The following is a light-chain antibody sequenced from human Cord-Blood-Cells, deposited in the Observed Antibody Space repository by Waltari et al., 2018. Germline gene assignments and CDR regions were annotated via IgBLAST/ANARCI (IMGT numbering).Light chain of an antibody. V-gene: IGLV2-14*01. J-gene: IGLJ2*01. Sequence: QSALTQPASVSGSPGQSITISCTGTSSDVGGYNYVSWYLQHPGKAPKLMIYDVSKRTSGVSNRFSGSKSGNTASLTISGLQAEDEADYYCSSYTSSSTLVFGGGTKLTVL. CDR3: SSYTSSSTLV. CDR2: DVS. CDR1: SSDVGGYNY.